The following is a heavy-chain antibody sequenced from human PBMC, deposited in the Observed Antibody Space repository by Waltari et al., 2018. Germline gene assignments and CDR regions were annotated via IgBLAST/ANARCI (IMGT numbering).Heavy chain of an antibody. D-gene: IGHD1-26*01. CDR2: IYHSVST. CDR3: ARQGEEWELQP. V-gene: IGHV4-38-2*01. CDR1: GYSISSGYY. J-gene: IGHJ5*02. Sequence: QVQLQESGPGLVKPSETLSLTCAVSGYSISSGYYWAWIRQPPGKGLEWIGSIYHSVSTYYNPSLKSRVTISVDTSKNQFSLKLGSVTAADTAVYYCARQGEEWELQPWGKGTLVTVSS.